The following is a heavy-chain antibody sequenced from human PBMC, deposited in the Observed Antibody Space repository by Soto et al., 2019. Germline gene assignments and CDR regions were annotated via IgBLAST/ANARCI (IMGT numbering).Heavy chain of an antibody. CDR2: ISGSGGST. CDR1: GFTFSSYA. V-gene: IGHV3-23*01. Sequence: GGSLRLSCAASGFTFSSYAMNWVRQAPGKGLEWVSAISGSGGSTYYADSVKGRFTISRDNSKNTLYLQMNSLRAEDTAVYYCAKDRGYYGSGSYYNGPHYFDYWGQGTLVTVSS. J-gene: IGHJ4*02. D-gene: IGHD3-10*01. CDR3: AKDRGYYGSGSYYNGPHYFDY.